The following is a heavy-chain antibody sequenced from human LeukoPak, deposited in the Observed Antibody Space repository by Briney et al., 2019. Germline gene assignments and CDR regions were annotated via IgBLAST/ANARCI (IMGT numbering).Heavy chain of an antibody. CDR3: ARDRPSWFAF. CDR1: GFIFSSYE. J-gene: IGHJ4*02. D-gene: IGHD3-10*01. CDR2: ISSSGSTI. Sequence: PGGSLRLSCAASGFIFSSYEMNWVRQAPGKGLEWVSYISSSGSTIYYADSVKGRFTISGDNAKNSLYLQMNSLRAEDTAVYYCARDRPSWFAFWGQGTLVTVSS. V-gene: IGHV3-48*03.